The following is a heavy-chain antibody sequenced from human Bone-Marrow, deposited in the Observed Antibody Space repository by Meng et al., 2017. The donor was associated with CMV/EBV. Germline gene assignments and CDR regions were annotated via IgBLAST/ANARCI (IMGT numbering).Heavy chain of an antibody. CDR3: ARDARIAALRYYGMDV. CDR2: IIPILGIA. J-gene: IGHJ6*02. V-gene: IGHV1-69*04. CDR1: GGTFSSYT. Sequence: SVKVSCKASGGTFSSYTISWVRQAPGQGLEWMGRIIPILGIANYAQKFQGRVTITADTSTSTAYMELSSLRSEDTAVYYCARDARIAALRYYGMDVWGQGTTVTVSS. D-gene: IGHD6-13*01.